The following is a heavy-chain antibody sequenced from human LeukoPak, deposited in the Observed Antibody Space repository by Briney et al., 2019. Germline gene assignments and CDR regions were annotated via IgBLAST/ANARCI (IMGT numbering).Heavy chain of an antibody. Sequence: ASVSVSCKTSGFTFTNYGISWVRQAPGQGLEWMGWISAYNGDTKYAQKFQFRVTMTTDTSTSTAYMELRSLTSDDTAVYYCARDKAVTTELTQYFHHWGQGTLVTVSS. CDR3: ARDKAVTTELTQYFHH. V-gene: IGHV1-18*01. J-gene: IGHJ1*01. CDR2: ISAYNGDT. CDR1: GFTFTNYG. D-gene: IGHD4-11*01.